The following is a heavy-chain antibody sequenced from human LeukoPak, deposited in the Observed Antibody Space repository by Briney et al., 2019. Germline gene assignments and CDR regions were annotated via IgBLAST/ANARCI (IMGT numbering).Heavy chain of an antibody. Sequence: GGSLRLSCAASGFTFGSYSMNWVRQAPGKGLEWVSSISSSSSYIYYADSVKGRFTISRDNAKNSLYLQMNSLRAEDTAVYYCASESGNGYDWYYFDYWGQGTLVTVSS. J-gene: IGHJ4*02. CDR2: ISSSSSYI. CDR3: ASESGNGYDWYYFDY. V-gene: IGHV3-21*01. D-gene: IGHD5-12*01. CDR1: GFTFGSYS.